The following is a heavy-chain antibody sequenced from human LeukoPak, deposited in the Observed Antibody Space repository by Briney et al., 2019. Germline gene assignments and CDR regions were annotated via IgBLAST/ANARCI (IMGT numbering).Heavy chain of an antibody. CDR2: INPNSGGT. J-gene: IGHJ4*02. Sequence: ASVKVSCKASGYTFTGYYMHWVRQAPGQGLEWMGWINPNSGGTNYAQKFQGRVTMTRDTSISTAYMELSRLRSDDTAVYYCARECHYYDSSGNCCYWGQGTLVTVSS. D-gene: IGHD3-22*01. CDR3: ARECHYYDSSGNCCY. V-gene: IGHV1-2*02. CDR1: GYTFTGYY.